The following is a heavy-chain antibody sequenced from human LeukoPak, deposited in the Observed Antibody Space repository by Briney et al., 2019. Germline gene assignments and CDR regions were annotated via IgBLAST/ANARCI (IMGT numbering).Heavy chain of an antibody. CDR1: GFTFSSYA. CDR3: TKDSHCSSTSCYGHNWFDP. Sequence: GGSLRLSCAASGFTFSSYAMSWVRQAPGKGLEWVSAISGSGGSTYYADSVKGRFTISRDNSKNTLYLQMNSLRAEDTAVNYCTKDSHCSSTSCYGHNWFDPWGQGTLVTVSS. J-gene: IGHJ5*02. D-gene: IGHD2-2*01. V-gene: IGHV3-23*01. CDR2: ISGSGGST.